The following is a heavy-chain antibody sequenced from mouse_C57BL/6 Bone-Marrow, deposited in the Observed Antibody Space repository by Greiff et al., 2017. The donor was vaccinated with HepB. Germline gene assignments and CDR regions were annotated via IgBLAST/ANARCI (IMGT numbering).Heavy chain of an antibody. CDR3: GRGYYDYDGSFYYAMDY. Sequence: QVQLKESGAELASPGASVTLSCKASGYTFTDHIMNWVKKRPGQGLEWIGRIYPVSGETNYNQKFMGKATFSVDRSSSTVYMVLNSLTSEDPAVYYCGRGYYDYDGSFYYAMDYWVQGTSVTVSS. V-gene: IGHV1-11*01. CDR1: GYTFTDHI. J-gene: IGHJ4*01. D-gene: IGHD2-4*01. CDR2: IYPVSGET.